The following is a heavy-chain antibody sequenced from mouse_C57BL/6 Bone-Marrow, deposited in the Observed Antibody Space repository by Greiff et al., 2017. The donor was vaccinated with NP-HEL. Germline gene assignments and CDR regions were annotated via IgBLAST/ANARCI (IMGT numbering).Heavy chain of an antibody. CDR1: GYTFTSYW. CDR3: ARGLLRGNAMDY. D-gene: IGHD1-1*01. V-gene: IGHV1-69*01. J-gene: IGHJ4*01. CDR2: IDPSDSYT. Sequence: QVQLQQSGAELVMPGASVKLSCKASGYTFTSYWMHWVKQRPGQGLEWIGEIDPSDSYTNYNQKFKGKSTLTVDKSSSTAYMQLSSLTSEDSAVYYCARGLLRGNAMDYWGQGTSVTVSS.